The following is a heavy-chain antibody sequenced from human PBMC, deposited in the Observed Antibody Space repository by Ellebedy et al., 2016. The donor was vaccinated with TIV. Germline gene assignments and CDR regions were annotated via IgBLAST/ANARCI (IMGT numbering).Heavy chain of an antibody. Sequence: SETLSLXXAVSGGSISSSNWRSWVRQPPGKGLEWIGEIYHSGSTNYNPSLKSRVTISVDKSKNQFSLKLSSVTAADTAVYYCARDDVVVVTAIRDYYYYGMDVWGQGTTVTVSS. J-gene: IGHJ6*02. CDR3: ARDDVVVVTAIRDYYYYGMDV. V-gene: IGHV4-4*02. CDR2: IYHSGST. D-gene: IGHD2-21*02. CDR1: GGSISSSNW.